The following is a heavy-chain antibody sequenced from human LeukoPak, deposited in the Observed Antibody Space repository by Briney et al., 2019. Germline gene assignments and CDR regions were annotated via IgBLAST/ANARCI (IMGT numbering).Heavy chain of an antibody. J-gene: IGHJ4*02. CDR1: GFTFSSYI. CDR3: AREGGTFDYFDY. CDR2: ISSSSSVI. V-gene: IGHV3-21*01. D-gene: IGHD3-16*01. Sequence: GGSLRLSCAASGFTFSSYIMNWVRQAPGKGREWVSPISSSSSVIYYTDSVKGRFTISRDNAKNSLYLQMNSLGAEDTAVYYCAREGGTFDYFDYWGQGTLVTVSS.